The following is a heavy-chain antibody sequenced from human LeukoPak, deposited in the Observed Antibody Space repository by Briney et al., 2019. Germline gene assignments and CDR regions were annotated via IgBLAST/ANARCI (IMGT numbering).Heavy chain of an antibody. Sequence: ASVKVSCKASGFTFTSSAMQWVRQARGQRLEWIGWIVVGSGNTNYAQKFQERVTITRDTSISTAYMELSRLRSDDTAVYYCARANMVRGVGSFFDRNWFDPWGQGTLVTVSS. J-gene: IGHJ5*02. CDR1: GFTFTSSA. V-gene: IGHV1-58*02. CDR2: IVVGSGNT. CDR3: ARANMVRGVGSFFDRNWFDP. D-gene: IGHD3-10*01.